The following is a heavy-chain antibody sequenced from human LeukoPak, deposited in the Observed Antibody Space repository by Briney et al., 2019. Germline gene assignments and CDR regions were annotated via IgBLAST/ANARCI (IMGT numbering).Heavy chain of an antibody. V-gene: IGHV3-9*01. CDR1: GFTFDDYA. CDR2: ISWNSGSI. D-gene: IGHD5-12*01. J-gene: IGHJ6*02. Sequence: PGRSLRLSCAASGFTFDDYAMHWVRHAPGKGLEGVSGISWNSGSIGYADSVKGRFTISRDNAKNSLYLQMNSLRAEDTALYYCAKDLEVATYYYYGMDVWGQGTTVTVSS. CDR3: AKDLEVATYYYYGMDV.